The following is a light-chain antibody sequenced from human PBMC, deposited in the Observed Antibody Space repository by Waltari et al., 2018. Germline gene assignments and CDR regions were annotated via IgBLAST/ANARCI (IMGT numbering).Light chain of an antibody. Sequence: SSELTKDPAVSVALGQTVRITCQGDSLRPYSADWYQQRPGQAPILVLFSTDDRPSGIPDRFSGSSSRDTASLTITGTQAEDEADYYCASRDPTANAVVFGGGTKLTVL. CDR3: ASRDPTANAVV. V-gene: IGLV3-19*01. J-gene: IGLJ2*01. CDR1: SLRPYS. CDR2: STD.